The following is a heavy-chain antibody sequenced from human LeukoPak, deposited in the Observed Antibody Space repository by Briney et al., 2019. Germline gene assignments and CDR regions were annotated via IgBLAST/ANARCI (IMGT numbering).Heavy chain of an antibody. J-gene: IGHJ4*02. CDR1: GYSFTSYW. V-gene: IGHV5-51*01. D-gene: IGHD3-3*01. Sequence: GESLKISCKGSGYSFTSYWIGWVRQMPGKGLEWMGIIYPGDPDTRYSPSFQGQVTISADKSISTAYLQWSSLKASDTAMYYCARGPPRVNYDFWSGYFDIDYWGQGTLVTVSS. CDR3: ARGPPRVNYDFWSGYFDIDY. CDR2: IYPGDPDT.